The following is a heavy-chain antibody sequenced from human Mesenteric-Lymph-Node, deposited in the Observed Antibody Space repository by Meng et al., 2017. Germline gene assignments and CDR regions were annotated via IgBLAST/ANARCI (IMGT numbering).Heavy chain of an antibody. CDR1: GYTFTSYY. Sequence: ASVKVSCKASGYTFTSYYMHWVRQAPGQGLEWMGIINPSGGSTSYAQKFQGRVTMTRDTSTSTVYMELSSPRSEDTAVYYCAREGSLTIAAAGHPDLYPKVDDAFDIWGQGTMVTVSS. CDR2: INPSGGST. V-gene: IGHV1-46*01. J-gene: IGHJ3*02. D-gene: IGHD6-13*01. CDR3: AREGSLTIAAAGHPDLYPKVDDAFDI.